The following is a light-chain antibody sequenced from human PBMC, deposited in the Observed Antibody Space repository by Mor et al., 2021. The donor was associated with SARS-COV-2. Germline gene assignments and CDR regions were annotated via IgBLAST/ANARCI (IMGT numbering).Light chain of an antibody. J-gene: IGLJ1*01. Sequence: KPGQSPLLVIYEGNRRPSGIPERFSGSNSGNTATLTISGTQPMDEADYYCQAWDSSSNFVFGTGTKVTVL. CDR2: EGN. CDR3: QAWDSSSNFV. V-gene: IGLV3-1*01.